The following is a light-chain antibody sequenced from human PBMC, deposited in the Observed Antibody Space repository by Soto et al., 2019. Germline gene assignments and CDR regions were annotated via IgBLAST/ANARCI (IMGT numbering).Light chain of an antibody. J-gene: IGLJ1*01. Sequence: QSALTQPRSVSGSPGQSVTISCTGTSGDVGAYNSVSWYQQHPGKAPKLMICDVNKRPSGVPDRFSGSKSGNTASLTISGLQAEDEADYYCCSYAGRSYVYGTGTKVTVL. V-gene: IGLV2-11*01. CDR1: SGDVGAYNS. CDR2: DVN. CDR3: CSYAGRSYV.